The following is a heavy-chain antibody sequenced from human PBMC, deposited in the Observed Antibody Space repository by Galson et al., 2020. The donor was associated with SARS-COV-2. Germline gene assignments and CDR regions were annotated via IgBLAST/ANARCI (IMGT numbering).Heavy chain of an antibody. V-gene: IGHV4-34*01. Sequence: ETSETLSLTCAVYGGSFSGYYWSWIRQPPGKGLEWIGEITHSGSATYNPSLESRVTISIDTSKNQFSLKVTSVTAADTAMYYCARGRPSSYGSGRYFLYYYYFGMDVWGQGTTVTVSS. D-gene: IGHD3-10*01. CDR3: ARGRPSSYGSGRYFLYYYYFGMDV. CDR2: ITHSGSA. J-gene: IGHJ6*02. CDR1: GGSFSGYY.